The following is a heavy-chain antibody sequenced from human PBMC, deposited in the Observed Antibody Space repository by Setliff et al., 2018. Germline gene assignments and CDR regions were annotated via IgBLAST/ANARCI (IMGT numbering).Heavy chain of an antibody. J-gene: IGHJ6*03. CDR3: ARMSGFQYMDV. V-gene: IGHV4-61*09. D-gene: IGHD3-3*01. CDR1: GDSISSRRSY. Sequence: SETLSLTCTVSGDSISSRRSYWGWFRQPAGKGLEWIGQIYTSWSTNYNPSLKSRVTISLDTSKNQFSLSLSSVTAADTAVYYCARMSGFQYMDVWGKGTTITVSS. CDR2: IYTSWST.